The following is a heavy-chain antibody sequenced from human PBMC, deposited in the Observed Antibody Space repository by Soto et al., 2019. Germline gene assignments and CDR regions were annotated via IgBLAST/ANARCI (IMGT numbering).Heavy chain of an antibody. J-gene: IGHJ6*02. CDR2: IWYDGSNE. CDR1: GFIFSNFG. Sequence: QVQLVESGGGVVQPGRSLRLSCAASGFIFSNFGMHWVRQAPGKGLEWVAVIWYDGSNEYYADSVKGRFTISKDNSKNTLYLQMNSLRAEDTAVYYCARDYIPGRAVATYGMDVWGQGTTVTVSS. CDR3: ARDYIPGRAVATYGMDV. V-gene: IGHV3-33*01. D-gene: IGHD6-19*01.